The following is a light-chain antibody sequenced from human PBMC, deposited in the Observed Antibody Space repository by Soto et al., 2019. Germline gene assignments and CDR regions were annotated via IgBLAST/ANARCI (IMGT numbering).Light chain of an antibody. CDR1: QSVGST. CDR3: QQYVTSPEWM. CDR2: GIS. V-gene: IGKV3-15*01. J-gene: IGKJ1*01. Sequence: EIVLTQSPAALSVSSGERATLSCWASQSVGSTLNWYQQKPGQAPRLLIYGISTRATGIPIRLSGSGSGTEFTLTISRLEPEDSAVYYCQQYVTSPEWMFGQGTKVDIK.